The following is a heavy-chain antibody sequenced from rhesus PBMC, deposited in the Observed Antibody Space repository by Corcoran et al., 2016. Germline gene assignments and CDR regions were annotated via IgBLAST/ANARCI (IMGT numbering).Heavy chain of an antibody. J-gene: IGHJ4*01. Sequence: EVQLVESGGGLVQPGGSLRLSCVASGFTFSSYGMSWVRQAPGKGLEWVSYISNGGGSTYSADSGKCRLTISRDNSKNTLSLQMNSLGAEDTAVYYCAKVTIGYYFDYWGQGVLVTVSS. CDR1: GFTFSSYG. V-gene: IGHV3S5*01. D-gene: IGHD3-16*01. CDR2: ISNGGGST. CDR3: AKVTIGYYFDY.